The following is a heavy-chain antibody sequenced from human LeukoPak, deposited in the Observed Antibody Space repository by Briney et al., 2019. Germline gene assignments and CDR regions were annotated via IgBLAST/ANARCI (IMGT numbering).Heavy chain of an antibody. J-gene: IGHJ5*02. Sequence: SETLSLTCAVHGGSFSSYYWSWIRQPAGKGLEWIGRIYTSGSTNYNPSLKSRVTMSVDTSKNQFSLKLSSVTAADTAVYYCARDYYGSGWFDPWGQGTLVTVSS. D-gene: IGHD3-10*01. CDR2: IYTSGST. CDR3: ARDYYGSGWFDP. CDR1: GGSFSSYY. V-gene: IGHV4-4*07.